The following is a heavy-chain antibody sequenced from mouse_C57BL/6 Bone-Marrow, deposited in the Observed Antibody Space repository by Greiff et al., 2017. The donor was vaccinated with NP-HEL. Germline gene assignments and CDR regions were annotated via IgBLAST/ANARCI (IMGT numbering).Heavy chain of an antibody. V-gene: IGHV1-85*01. CDR3: ARRIYYYGSSYEFAY. J-gene: IGHJ3*01. CDR2: IYPRDGST. D-gene: IGHD1-1*01. CDR1: GYTFTSYD. Sequence: QVQLQQSGPELVKPGASVKLSCKASGYTFTSYDINWVKQRPGQGLEWIGWIYPRDGSTKYNEKFKGKATLTVDTSSSTAYMELHSLTSEDSAVYFCARRIYYYGSSYEFAYWGQGTLVTVSA.